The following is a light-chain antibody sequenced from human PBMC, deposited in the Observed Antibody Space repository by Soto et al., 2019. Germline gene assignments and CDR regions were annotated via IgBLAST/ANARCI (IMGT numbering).Light chain of an antibody. Sequence: QSALTQPASVSDSPGQSITISCIGTSSDIGGFYHVSWHQQHPGKAPKLIIYDVSNRPSGVSNRFSGSKTGNTASLIISGLQAEDEADYYCSSYTSSSPYVFGSGTKLTVL. CDR1: SSDIGGFYH. V-gene: IGLV2-14*03. CDR3: SSYTSSSPYV. CDR2: DVS. J-gene: IGLJ1*01.